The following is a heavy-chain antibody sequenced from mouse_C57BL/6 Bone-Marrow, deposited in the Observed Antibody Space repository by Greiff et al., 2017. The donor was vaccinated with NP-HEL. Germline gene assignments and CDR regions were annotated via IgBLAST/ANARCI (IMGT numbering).Heavy chain of an antibody. CDR2: IYPGSGNT. V-gene: IGHV1-76*01. D-gene: IGHD2-3*01. J-gene: IGHJ4*01. CDR1: GYTFTDYY. Sequence: QVQLKESGAELVRPGASVKLSCKASGYTFTDYYINWVKQRPGQGLEWIARIYPGSGNTYYNEKFKGKATLTAEKSSSTAYMQLSSLTSEDSAVYFCARDYDGYYVYAMDYWGQGTSVTVSS. CDR3: ARDYDGYYVYAMDY.